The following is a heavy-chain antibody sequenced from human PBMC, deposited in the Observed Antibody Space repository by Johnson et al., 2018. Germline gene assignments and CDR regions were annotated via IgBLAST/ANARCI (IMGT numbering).Heavy chain of an antibody. J-gene: IGHJ6*02. CDR2: IWYAGSNK. CDR1: GFTFSSYG. Sequence: VQLQESGGGVVXPGRSLRLXCAASGFTFSSYGMHWVRQAPGKGLEWVAVIWYAGSNKYYADSVKGRFTISRDNSKNTLYLQMNSLRAEDTAVYYCARDGDYGDLGSYGMDVWGQGTTVTVSS. CDR3: ARDGDYGDLGSYGMDV. D-gene: IGHD4-17*01. V-gene: IGHV3-33*01.